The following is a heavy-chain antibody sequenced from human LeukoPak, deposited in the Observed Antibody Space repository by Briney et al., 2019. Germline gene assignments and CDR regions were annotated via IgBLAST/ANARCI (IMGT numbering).Heavy chain of an antibody. Sequence: PGGSLRLSCAASGFTFSSYAMSWVRQAPGKGLEWVSAISGSGGSTYYADSVKGRSTISRDNSKNTLYLQMNSLRAEDTAVYYCAKGRYYYDSSDAFDIWGQGTMVTVSS. D-gene: IGHD3-22*01. CDR2: ISGSGGST. J-gene: IGHJ3*02. CDR1: GFTFSSYA. CDR3: AKGRYYYDSSDAFDI. V-gene: IGHV3-23*01.